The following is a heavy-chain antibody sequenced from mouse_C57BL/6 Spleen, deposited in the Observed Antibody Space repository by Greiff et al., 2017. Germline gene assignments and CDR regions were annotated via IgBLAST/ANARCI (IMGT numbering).Heavy chain of an antibody. V-gene: IGHV1-66*01. CDR1: GYSFTSYY. Sequence: VQLQQSGPELVKPGASVKISCKASGYSFTSYYIHWVKQRPGQGLEWIGWIYPGSGNTKYNEKFKGKATLTADTSSSTAYMQLSSLTSEDSAVYYCARSYSNYDFDYWAQGTTLTVSS. J-gene: IGHJ2*01. D-gene: IGHD2-5*01. CDR3: ARSYSNYDFDY. CDR2: IYPGSGNT.